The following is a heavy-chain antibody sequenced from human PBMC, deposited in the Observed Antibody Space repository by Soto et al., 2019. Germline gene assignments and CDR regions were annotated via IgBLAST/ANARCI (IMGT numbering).Heavy chain of an antibody. Sequence: QVQLVQSGAEVRKPGSSVKVSCKASGGAFSSSSINWVRQAPGQGLEWMGGIIPMFGTTNYAQKLQGIVTLTADESTSTAYMEMTDLRSEDTAVYYCAEGGGGYDTWGQGTLVTVST. CDR2: IIPMFGTT. V-gene: IGHV1-69*01. CDR1: GGAFSSSS. CDR3: AEGGGGYDT. D-gene: IGHD3-22*01. J-gene: IGHJ5*02.